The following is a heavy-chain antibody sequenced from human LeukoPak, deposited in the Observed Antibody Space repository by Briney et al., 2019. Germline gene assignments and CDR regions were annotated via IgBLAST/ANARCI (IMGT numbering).Heavy chain of an antibody. CDR2: ITYDGSNK. J-gene: IGHJ4*02. Sequence: GGSLRLSCAASGFTFSSYAMHWVRQAPGKGLEWVAVITYDGSNKYYADSVKGRFTISRDNSKNTLYLQMNSLRAEDTAVYYCAREGARSSGNYFDYWGQGTLVTVSS. CDR3: AREGARSSGNYFDY. D-gene: IGHD6-6*01. V-gene: IGHV3-30-3*01. CDR1: GFTFSSYA.